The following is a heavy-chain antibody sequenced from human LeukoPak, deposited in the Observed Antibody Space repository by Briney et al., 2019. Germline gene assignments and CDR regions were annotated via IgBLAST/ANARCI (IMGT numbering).Heavy chain of an antibody. CDR3: ARGRGYSYGYCDFDY. Sequence: SETLSLTCTVSGDSISSSSYYWGWIRQPPGTGLEWIGSFYYIGNTYYNPSLKSRVTISVDTSKNQFSLKLSSVTAADTAVYYCARGRGYSYGYCDFDYWGQGTLVTVSS. D-gene: IGHD5-18*01. CDR1: GDSISSSSYY. CDR2: FYYIGNT. V-gene: IGHV4-39*07. J-gene: IGHJ4*02.